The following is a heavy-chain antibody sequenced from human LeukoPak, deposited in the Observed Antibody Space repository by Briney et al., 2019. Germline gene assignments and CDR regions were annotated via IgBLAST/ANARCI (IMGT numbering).Heavy chain of an antibody. V-gene: IGHV1-24*01. CDR3: ATAGSRVIITREYCFDY. CDR1: GYTLTELS. D-gene: IGHD3-10*01. CDR2: FDPEDGET. Sequence: ASVKVSCKVSGYTLTELSMHWVRQAPGKGLEWMGGFDPEDGETIYAQKFQGRVTMTEDTSTDTAYMELSSLRSEDTAVYYCATAGSRVIITREYCFDYWGQGTLVTVSS. J-gene: IGHJ4*02.